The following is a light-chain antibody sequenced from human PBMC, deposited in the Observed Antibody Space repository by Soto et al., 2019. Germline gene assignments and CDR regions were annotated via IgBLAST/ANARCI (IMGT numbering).Light chain of an antibody. CDR2: EAS. Sequence: EIVLTQTPGSLSLSPGDGAALSCRASQNVRDSYLAWYQQKPGQPPRLLIYEASRRAADIPARFSDSGSGTDFILTITRLEPEDVAVYFCQQYGSSPFTFGQGTKLEIK. V-gene: IGKV3-20*01. CDR3: QQYGSSPFT. J-gene: IGKJ2*01. CDR1: QNVRDSY.